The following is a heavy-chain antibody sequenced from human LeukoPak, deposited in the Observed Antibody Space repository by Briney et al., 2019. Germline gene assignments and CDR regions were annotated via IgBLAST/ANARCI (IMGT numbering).Heavy chain of an antibody. Sequence: GGSLRLSCAASGFTFNSYGMHWVRQAPGKGLEWVAVIWYDGSNKYYADSVKGRFTISRDNSKNTLYLQMNSLRAEDTAVYYCARKAAAGPRHWFDPWGQGTLVTVSS. J-gene: IGHJ5*02. V-gene: IGHV3-33*08. D-gene: IGHD6-13*01. CDR3: ARKAAAGPRHWFDP. CDR2: IWYDGSNK. CDR1: GFTFNSYG.